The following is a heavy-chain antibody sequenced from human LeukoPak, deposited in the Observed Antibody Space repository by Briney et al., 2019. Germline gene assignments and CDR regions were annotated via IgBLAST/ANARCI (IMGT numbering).Heavy chain of an antibody. V-gene: IGHV1-8*01. Sequence: GASVKVSCEASGYTFTSYDINWVRQATGQGLEWMGWMNPNSGNTGYAQKFQGRVTMTRNTSISTAYMELSSLRSEDTAVYYCARAPPGGGSGRSHYYYYYMDVWGKGTTVTVSS. D-gene: IGHD1-26*01. CDR2: MNPNSGNT. J-gene: IGHJ6*03. CDR1: GYTFTSYD. CDR3: ARAPPGGGSGRSHYYYYYMDV.